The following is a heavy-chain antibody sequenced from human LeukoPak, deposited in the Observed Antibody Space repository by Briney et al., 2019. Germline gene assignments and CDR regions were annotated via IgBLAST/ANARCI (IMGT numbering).Heavy chain of an antibody. D-gene: IGHD2-15*01. CDR1: GYTFTSYG. V-gene: IGHV1-18*01. J-gene: IGHJ3*02. Sequence: ASVKVSCKAAGYTFTSYGISWVRQDPGQGLEWMGWISAYNGNTNYAQKLQGRVTMTTDTSTSTAYMELRSLRSDDTAVYYCARAKEDIVVVVAATREIDAFDIWGQGTMVTVSS. CDR3: ARAKEDIVVVVAATREIDAFDI. CDR2: ISAYNGNT.